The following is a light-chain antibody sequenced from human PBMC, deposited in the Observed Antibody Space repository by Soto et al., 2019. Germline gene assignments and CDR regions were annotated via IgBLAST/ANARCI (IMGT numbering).Light chain of an antibody. Sequence: IVTTQSPSTLYVSPGEGATLSCRASQSVTTNLAWYQHKPGQTPRLLIYGASTRATGIPDRFSGSGSGTDFTLTIDRLEPEDFAVYYCQQSLKPKTFGQGTKVDI. CDR1: QSVTTN. CDR3: QQSLKPKT. CDR2: GAS. V-gene: IGKV3D-15*01. J-gene: IGKJ1*01.